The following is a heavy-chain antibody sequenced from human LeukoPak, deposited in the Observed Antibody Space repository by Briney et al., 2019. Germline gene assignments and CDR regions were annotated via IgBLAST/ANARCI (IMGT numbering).Heavy chain of an antibody. CDR3: ARDPNYYDSSGPAAFDI. CDR2: IYTSGST. Sequence: SETLSLTPTVSGGSISSYCWSWIRQPAGQGLEWIGGIYTSGSTNYNPSLKSRVTMSVDTSKNQFSLKLSSVTAADTAVYYCARDPNYYDSSGPAAFDIWGQGIMATVSS. J-gene: IGHJ3*02. CDR1: GGSISSYC. V-gene: IGHV4-4*07. D-gene: IGHD3-22*01.